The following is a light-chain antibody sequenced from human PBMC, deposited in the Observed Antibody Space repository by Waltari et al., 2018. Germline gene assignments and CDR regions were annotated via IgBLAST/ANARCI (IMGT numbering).Light chain of an antibody. V-gene: IGKV1-17*03. CDR3: LQHKTYPHA. Sequence: MQLTQSLFVMFASVGDRVTITCRASQAINFFAGWFQQRPGEAPRRLIYAASTLQIGVPSRFSGSGYGTEFTLTISSLQPEDFATYYCLQHKTYPHAFGQGTRVEIK. J-gene: IGKJ2*01. CDR2: AAS. CDR1: QAINFF.